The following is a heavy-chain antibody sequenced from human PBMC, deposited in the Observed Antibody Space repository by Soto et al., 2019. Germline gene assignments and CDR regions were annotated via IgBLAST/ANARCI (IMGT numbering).Heavy chain of an antibody. J-gene: IGHJ4*02. CDR2: INGGGSYV. CDR3: ARDDARVATTTFDY. CDR1: GFTFSRYD. D-gene: IGHD5-12*01. V-gene: IGHV3-21*06. Sequence: GGSLRLSCAASGFTFSRYDTNWVRQAPGKGLEWVASINGGGSYVGYAVSLRGRLTISRDNAKNSLFLQMNNLKVEDTAVYYCARDDARVATTTFDYWGQGSLVTVS.